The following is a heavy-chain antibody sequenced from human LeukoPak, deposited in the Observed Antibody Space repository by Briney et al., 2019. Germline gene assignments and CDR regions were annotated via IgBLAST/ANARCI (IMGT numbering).Heavy chain of an antibody. J-gene: IGHJ4*02. V-gene: IGHV3-48*04. D-gene: IGHD6-13*01. CDR3: ATHPYAIAAAGVP. CDR1: GFTFSGYS. Sequence: GGSLRLSCAASGFTFSGYSMNWVRQAPGKGLEWVSYISSGSSTIFYADSVKGRFTISRDNAQSSLYLQMNSLRAEDTAVCYCATHPYAIAAAGVPWGQGTLVTVSS. CDR2: ISSGSSTI.